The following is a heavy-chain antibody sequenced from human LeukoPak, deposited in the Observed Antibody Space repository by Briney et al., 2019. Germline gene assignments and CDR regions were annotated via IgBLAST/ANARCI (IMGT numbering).Heavy chain of an antibody. D-gene: IGHD3-22*01. CDR3: ARDGAYDDASGYRADF. CDR2: ISHSGATV. V-gene: IGHV3-11*01. Sequence: KPGGPLRLSCTASGFRFSDYYMNWFRQTPGKGPEWLSYISHSGATVQYADSVRGRFPVSRDNHKNTLYLHMPSLRVEDTAVYYCARDGAYDDASGYRADFWGQGTLVTVSS. CDR1: GFRFSDYY. J-gene: IGHJ4*02.